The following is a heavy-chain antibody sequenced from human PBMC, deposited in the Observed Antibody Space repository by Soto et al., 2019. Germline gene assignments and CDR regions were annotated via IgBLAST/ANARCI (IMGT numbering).Heavy chain of an antibody. J-gene: IGHJ4*02. Sequence: EVQLVESGGGLVQPGGSLRLSCAASGFTLSSYWMHWVRQAPGKGLVWVSRINSDESSTSYADSVKGRFTISRDNAKNTLYQQMNSLRAEDTAVYYCARTLYGSGLKPYWGQGTLVTVFS. V-gene: IGHV3-74*01. D-gene: IGHD6-19*01. CDR1: GFTLSSYW. CDR2: INSDESST. CDR3: ARTLYGSGLKPY.